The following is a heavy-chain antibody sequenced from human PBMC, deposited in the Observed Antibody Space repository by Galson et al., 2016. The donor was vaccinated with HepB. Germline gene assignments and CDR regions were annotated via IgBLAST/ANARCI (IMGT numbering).Heavy chain of an antibody. J-gene: IGHJ4*01. Sequence: SLRLSCAASGFIFSDYGMHWVRQAPGKGLEWVAVIWNDGSNKYYADSVKGRFTISRDNSKNTLDLQANILKVEDTAVYYCVRDKEGGYGFDYWGQGILVTVSS. CDR2: IWNDGSNK. CDR3: VRDKEGGYGFDY. CDR1: GFIFSDYG. D-gene: IGHD5-12*01. V-gene: IGHV3-33*01.